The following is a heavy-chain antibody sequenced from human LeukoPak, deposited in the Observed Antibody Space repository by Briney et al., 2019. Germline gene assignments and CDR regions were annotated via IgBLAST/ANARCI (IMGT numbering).Heavy chain of an antibody. V-gene: IGHV3-30*01. CDR2: ISYDGTNK. CDR1: GFIFRNYA. J-gene: IGHJ5*01. CDR3: AREFDS. Sequence: SGGSLRLSCAASGFIFRNYAMHWVRQAPGKGLDWVAVISYDGTNKYYADFVKGRFTISRDNSKNTLFLQMNSLRVEDTAVYYCAREFDSWGQGTLVTVSS.